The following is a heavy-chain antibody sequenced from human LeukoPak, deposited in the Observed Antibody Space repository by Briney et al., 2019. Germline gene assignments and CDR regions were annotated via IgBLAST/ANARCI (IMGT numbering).Heavy chain of an antibody. CDR1: GXTFSAYA. J-gene: IGHJ3*02. D-gene: IGHD4-17*01. V-gene: IGHV3-23*01. CDR2: IRGGGGRA. CDR3: ARNPNGDYIGAFDM. Sequence: GGSXRLSCTXSGXTFSAYAMMWVRQAPGKGPEWGSAIRGGGGRAFYADSVKGRFTISRDNSKYTLFLQMNSLRAEDTAVYYCARNPNGDYIGAFDMWGPGTMVTVSS.